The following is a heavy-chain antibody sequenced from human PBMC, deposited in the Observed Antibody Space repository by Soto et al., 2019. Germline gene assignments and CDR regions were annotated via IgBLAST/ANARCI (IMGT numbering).Heavy chain of an antibody. Sequence: GGSLRLSCAASGFTVSSNYMSWVRQAPGKGLEWVSVIYSGGSTYYADSVKGRFTISRDNSKNTLYLQMNSLRAEDTAVYYCARDYYCSSTSCYAGLSDYYYYMDVWGKGTTVTVSS. D-gene: IGHD2-2*01. V-gene: IGHV3-66*01. CDR3: ARDYYCSSTSCYAGLSDYYYYMDV. J-gene: IGHJ6*03. CDR2: IYSGGST. CDR1: GFTVSSNY.